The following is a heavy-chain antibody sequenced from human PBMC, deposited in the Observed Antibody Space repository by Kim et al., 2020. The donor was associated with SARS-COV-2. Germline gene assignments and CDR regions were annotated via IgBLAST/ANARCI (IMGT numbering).Heavy chain of an antibody. CDR3: DVVTHDAFDI. CDR2: IIPIFGTA. J-gene: IGHJ3*02. CDR1: GGTFSSYA. V-gene: IGHV1-69*13. D-gene: IGHD3-22*01. Sequence: SVKVSCKASGGTFSSYAISWVRQAPGQGLEWMGGIIPIFGTANYAQKFQGRVTITADESTSTAYMELSSLRSEDTAVYYCDVVTHDAFDIWGQGTMVTVSS.